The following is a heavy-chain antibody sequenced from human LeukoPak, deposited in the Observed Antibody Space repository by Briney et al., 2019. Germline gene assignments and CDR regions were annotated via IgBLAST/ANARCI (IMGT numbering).Heavy chain of an antibody. D-gene: IGHD6-13*01. Sequence: ASVKVSCKTSGYSFTNYGMNWVRQAPGQGLEWMGWINTNTGNPTYAQGFTGRFVFSLDTSVSTAYLQISSLKAEDTAVYYCARDREIAAAGSCFDYWGQGTLVAVSS. J-gene: IGHJ4*02. CDR2: INTNTGNP. V-gene: IGHV7-4-1*02. CDR3: ARDREIAAAGSCFDY. CDR1: GYSFTNYG.